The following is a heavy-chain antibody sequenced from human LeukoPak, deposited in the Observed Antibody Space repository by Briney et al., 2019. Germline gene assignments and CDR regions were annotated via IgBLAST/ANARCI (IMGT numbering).Heavy chain of an antibody. CDR1: GGSISSYY. D-gene: IGHD2-15*01. J-gene: IGHJ5*02. V-gene: IGHV4-4*07. CDR3: ARDCSGRSCSRRNSSDT. Sequence: PSETLSLTCTVSGGSISSYYGSWIRQPPGKGLEWIGRIYTSGSTNYNPSLKSRVTMSLDTSKNQSSLPLTSVTAADTAEYSCARDCSGRSCSRRNSSDTSGQGTLVTASS. CDR2: IYTSGST.